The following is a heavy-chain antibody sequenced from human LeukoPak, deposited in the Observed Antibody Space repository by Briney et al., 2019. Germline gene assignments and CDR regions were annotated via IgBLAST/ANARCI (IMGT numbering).Heavy chain of an antibody. CDR3: AGAGDCSCGRCYIYNWFDL. D-gene: IGHD2-15*01. J-gene: IGHJ5*02. V-gene: IGHV1-69*13. CDR2: IIPIFGTA. Sequence: SVTVSCTASVGSFSIYAISWVRQAPGQGLEWMGGIIPIFGTANYAQKFQGRVTITADESTSTAYTELSSLISDDTAVYYSAGAGDCSCGRCYIYNWFDLWGQGTLVTVSS. CDR1: VGSFSIYA.